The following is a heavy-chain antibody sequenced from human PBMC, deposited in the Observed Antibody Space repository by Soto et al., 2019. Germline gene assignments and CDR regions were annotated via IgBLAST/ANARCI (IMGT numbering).Heavy chain of an antibody. CDR3: ANGVADYDFWSGYYSSYYYGMDV. CDR1: GFTFSSYG. V-gene: IGHV3-30*18. D-gene: IGHD3-3*01. CDR2: ISYDGSNK. Sequence: LRLSCAASGFTFSSYGMHWVRQAPGKGLEWVAVISYDGSNKYYADSVKGRFTISRDNSKNTLYLQMNSLRAEDTAVYYCANGVADYDFWSGYYSSYYYGMDVWGQGTTVTVSS. J-gene: IGHJ6*02.